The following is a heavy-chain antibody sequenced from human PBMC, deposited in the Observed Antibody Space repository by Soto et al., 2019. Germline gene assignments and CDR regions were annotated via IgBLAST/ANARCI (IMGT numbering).Heavy chain of an antibody. Sequence: PSETLSLTCTVSGGSISSSSYYWGWIRQPPGKGLEWIGSIYYSWSTYYNPSLKSRVTISVDTSKNQFSLKLSSVTAADTAVYYCARLLGYYFDYWGQGTLVTVSS. CDR2: IYYSWST. CDR3: ARLLGYYFDY. D-gene: IGHD3-22*01. CDR1: GGSISSSSYY. V-gene: IGHV4-39*01. J-gene: IGHJ4*02.